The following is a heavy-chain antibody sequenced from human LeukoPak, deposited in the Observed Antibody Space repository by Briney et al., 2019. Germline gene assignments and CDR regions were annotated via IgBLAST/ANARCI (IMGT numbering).Heavy chain of an antibody. Sequence: ASVKVSCKASGYTFTGYYMHWVRQAPGQGLEWMGWINPNSGGTNYAQEFQGRVTMTRDTSISTAYMELSRLRSDDTAVYYCARGGYDCSGGSCYPNWFDPWGQGTLVTVSS. CDR2: INPNSGGT. CDR3: ARGGYDCSGGSCYPNWFDP. CDR1: GYTFTGYY. J-gene: IGHJ5*02. V-gene: IGHV1-2*02. D-gene: IGHD2-15*01.